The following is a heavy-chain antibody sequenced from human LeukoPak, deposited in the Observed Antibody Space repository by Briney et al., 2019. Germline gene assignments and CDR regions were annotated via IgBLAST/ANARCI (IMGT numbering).Heavy chain of an antibody. CDR1: GGSISSYY. CDR3: ARGRRGTIFGVVTSNGYLYYYHYMDV. D-gene: IGHD3-3*01. J-gene: IGHJ6*03. Sequence: TSETLSLTCTVSGGSISSYYWSWIRQPPGKGLEWIGYIYYSGSTNYNPSLKSRVTISVDTSKNQFSLKLSSVTAADTAVYYCARGRRGTIFGVVTSNGYLYYYHYMDVWGKGTTVTVSS. CDR2: IYYSGST. V-gene: IGHV4-59*01.